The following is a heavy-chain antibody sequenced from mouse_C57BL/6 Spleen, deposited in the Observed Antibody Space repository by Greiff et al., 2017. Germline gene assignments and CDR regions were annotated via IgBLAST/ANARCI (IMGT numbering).Heavy chain of an antibody. Sequence: VQLQQSGAELVMPGASVKLSCKASGYTFTSYWMHWVKQRPGQGLEWIGEIDPSDSYPNYNQKFKGKSTLTVDKSSSTAYMQLSSLTSEDSAVYYCARGYGSSQYYFDYWGQGTTLTVSS. D-gene: IGHD1-1*01. CDR3: ARGYGSSQYYFDY. V-gene: IGHV1-69*01. CDR1: GYTFTSYW. CDR2: IDPSDSYP. J-gene: IGHJ2*01.